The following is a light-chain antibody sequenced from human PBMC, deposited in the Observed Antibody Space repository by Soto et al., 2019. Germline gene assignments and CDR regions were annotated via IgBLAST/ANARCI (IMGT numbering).Light chain of an antibody. CDR3: SSYTGTNVI. CDR1: LRDVGGQNL. J-gene: IGLJ2*01. CDR2: DVN. Sequence: QSALTQPPSASGSPGQSVTISCTGTLRDVGGQNLVSWYRQDPGKAPKLIIYDVNQRPSGVPDRFSGSKSGSTASLTVSGLQAEDEANYYCSSYTGTNVIFGGGTKLTVL. V-gene: IGLV2-8*01.